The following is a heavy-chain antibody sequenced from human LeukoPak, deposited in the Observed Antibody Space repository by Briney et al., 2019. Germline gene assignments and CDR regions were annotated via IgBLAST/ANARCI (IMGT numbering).Heavy chain of an antibody. Sequence: GESLRLSCAASGFTLSNAWMSWVRQAPGKGLEWVGRINIKTGGRATDHAAPVKGRFTIFRDDSKNTLYLHMNSLETEDTAVYYCTTEYRHSSGWYGTFDIWGQGTMVTVS. V-gene: IGHV3-15*01. D-gene: IGHD6-19*01. CDR1: GFTLSNAW. J-gene: IGHJ3*02. CDR3: TTEYRHSSGWYGTFDI. CDR2: INIKTGGRAT.